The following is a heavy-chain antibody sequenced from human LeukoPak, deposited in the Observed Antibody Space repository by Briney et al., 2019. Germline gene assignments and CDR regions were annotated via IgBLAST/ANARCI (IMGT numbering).Heavy chain of an antibody. CDR1: GYTFTSYD. J-gene: IGHJ4*02. D-gene: IGHD3-16*01. CDR3: ARGGSPTYYFDY. Sequence: SVKVSCKASGYTFTSYDINWVRQATGQGLEWMGGIIPIFGTANYAQKFQGRVTITADESTSTAYMELSSLRSEDTAVYYCARGGSPTYYFDYWGQGTLVTVSS. V-gene: IGHV1-69*13. CDR2: IIPIFGTA.